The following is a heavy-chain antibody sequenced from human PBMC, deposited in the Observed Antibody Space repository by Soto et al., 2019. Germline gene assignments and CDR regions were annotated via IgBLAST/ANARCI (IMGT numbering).Heavy chain of an antibody. V-gene: IGHV3-49*03. CDR1: GFTFGDYA. Sequence: GGSLRLSCTASGFTFGDYAMIWFRQAPGKGLEWVGFIRSKAYGGTTEYAASVKGRFTISRDDSKSIAYLQMNSLKTEDTAVYYCTRALHYYDSSGPDAFDIWGQGTMVTVSS. J-gene: IGHJ3*02. CDR3: TRALHYYDSSGPDAFDI. D-gene: IGHD3-22*01. CDR2: IRSKAYGGTT.